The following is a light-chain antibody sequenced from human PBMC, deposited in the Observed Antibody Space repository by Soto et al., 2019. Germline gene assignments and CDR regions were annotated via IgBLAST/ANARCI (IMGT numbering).Light chain of an antibody. Sequence: DIKMTLSPSTLPASVGDRVTITCRASQCFSRWLAWYQQKPGKAPKRLIYDASSLGSGVPSRFSGSGSGTEFTLTISSLQPDDFAVYYCQQRTDRPPWTFGQGTRLE. CDR2: DAS. CDR1: QCFSRW. V-gene: IGKV1-5*01. CDR3: QQRTDRPPWT. J-gene: IGKJ5*01.